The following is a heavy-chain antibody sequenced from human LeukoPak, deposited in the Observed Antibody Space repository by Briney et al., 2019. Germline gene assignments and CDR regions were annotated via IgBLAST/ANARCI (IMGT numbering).Heavy chain of an antibody. Sequence: VSLRLSCAASGFTFSSYWMHWVRQAPGKGLVGVSRINSDGSSTSYADSVKGRFTISRDNAKNTLYLQMNSLRAEDTATYYCARDIRNYYDSGAYGWFDPWGQGTLVPVSS. V-gene: IGHV3-74*01. J-gene: IGHJ5*02. CDR3: ARDIRNYYDSGAYGWFDP. CDR1: GFTFSSYW. CDR2: INSDGSST. D-gene: IGHD3-10*01.